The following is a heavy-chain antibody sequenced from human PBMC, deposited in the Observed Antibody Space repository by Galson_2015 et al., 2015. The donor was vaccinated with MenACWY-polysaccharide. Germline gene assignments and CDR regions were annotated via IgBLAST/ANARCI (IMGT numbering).Heavy chain of an antibody. Sequence: SLRLSCAASGFTFSSYSMNWVRQAPGKGLEWVSYISSSSTIYYADSVKGRFTISRDNAKNSLYLQMNSLRAEDTAVNYCARGDTAMPWDAFDIWGQGTMVTVSS. CDR1: GFTFSSYS. D-gene: IGHD5-18*01. CDR2: ISSSSTI. J-gene: IGHJ3*02. V-gene: IGHV3-48*01. CDR3: ARGDTAMPWDAFDI.